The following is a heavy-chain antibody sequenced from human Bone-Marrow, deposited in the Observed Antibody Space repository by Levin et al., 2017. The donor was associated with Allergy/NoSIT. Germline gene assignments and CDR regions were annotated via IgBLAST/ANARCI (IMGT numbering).Heavy chain of an antibody. V-gene: IGHV3-33*01. CDR1: GFTFRTYG. Sequence: PGGSLRLSCAASGFTFRTYGMHWVRQAPGKGLEWVAVIWYDGSNEYYADSVKGRFTISRDNSKNTLYLQMNTLRAEDTAVYYCARDGGYGAGPPVDFWGQGTLVTVSS. CDR2: IWYDGSNE. D-gene: IGHD3-10*01. CDR3: ARDGGYGAGPPVDF. J-gene: IGHJ4*02.